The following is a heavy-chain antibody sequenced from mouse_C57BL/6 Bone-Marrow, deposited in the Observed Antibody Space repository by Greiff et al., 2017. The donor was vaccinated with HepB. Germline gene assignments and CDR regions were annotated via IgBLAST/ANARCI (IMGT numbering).Heavy chain of an antibody. J-gene: IGHJ2*01. Sequence: VQLQQSGPVLVKPGASVKMSCKASGYTFTDYYMNWVKQSHGKSLEWIGVINPYNGGTSYNQKFKGKATLTVDKSSSTAYMELNSLTSEDSAVYCCARTDSAGHFDYWGQSTTLTVSS. CDR1: GYTFTDYY. D-gene: IGHD3-2*02. CDR2: INPYNGGT. CDR3: ARTDSAGHFDY. V-gene: IGHV1-19*01.